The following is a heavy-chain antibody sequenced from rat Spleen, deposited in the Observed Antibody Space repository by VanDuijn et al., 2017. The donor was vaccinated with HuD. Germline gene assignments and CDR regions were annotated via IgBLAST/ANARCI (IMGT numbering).Heavy chain of an antibody. CDR3: ARHPYGYNGNWFAY. J-gene: IGHJ3*01. Sequence: EVQLVESGGGLVQPGRSMKLSCAALGFTFSNYYMAWVRQAPTKGLEWVASISTGGGNTYYRDSVKGRFTISRDNAKSTLYLQMDSLRSEDTATYYCARHPYGYNGNWFAYWGQGTLVTVSS. V-gene: IGHV5-25*01. CDR2: ISTGGGNT. D-gene: IGHD1-9*01. CDR1: GFTFSNYY.